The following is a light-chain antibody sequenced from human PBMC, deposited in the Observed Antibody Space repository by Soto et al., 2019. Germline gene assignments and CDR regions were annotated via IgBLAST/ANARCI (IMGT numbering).Light chain of an antibody. Sequence: QSALTQPASVSGSPGQSITISCTGTNSDVGGYNYVSWYQQHPGKAPKLMIYEVSNRPSGVSNRFSGSKSGNTASLTISGLQAEDEADYYCCSYTSSTPYVFGTGTKLTV. CDR3: CSYTSSTPYV. J-gene: IGLJ1*01. V-gene: IGLV2-14*01. CDR1: NSDVGGYNY. CDR2: EVS.